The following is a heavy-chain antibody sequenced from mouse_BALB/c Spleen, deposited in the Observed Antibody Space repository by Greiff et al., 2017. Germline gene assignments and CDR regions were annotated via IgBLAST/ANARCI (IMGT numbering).Heavy chain of an antibody. V-gene: IGHV1S127*01. CDR2: IDPSDSET. CDR3: ARGGYRYDGAWFAY. J-gene: IGHJ3*01. Sequence: QVQLQQSGPQLVRPGASVKISCKASGYSFTSYWMHWVKQRPGQGLEWIGMIDPSDSETRLNQKFKDKATLTVDKSSSTAYMQLSSPTSEDSAVYYCARGGYRYDGAWFAYWGQGTLVTVSA. D-gene: IGHD2-14*01. CDR1: GYSFTSYW.